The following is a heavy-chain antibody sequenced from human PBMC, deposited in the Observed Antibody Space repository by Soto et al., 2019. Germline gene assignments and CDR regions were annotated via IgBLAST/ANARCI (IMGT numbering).Heavy chain of an antibody. J-gene: IGHJ4*02. D-gene: IGHD3-16*01. CDR1: XDSFSSNNAA. CDR3: ARDQGAMNS. V-gene: IGHV6-1*01. CDR2: TYCRSKWFS. Sequence: SQTLSLTCAISXDSFSSNNAALNWIRQSPSRGLEWLGRTYCRSKWFSDYAPSVKSRIIINPDTSKNQFSLQLNSVIPEDTAVYYCARDQGAMNSWGQGTLVTVSS.